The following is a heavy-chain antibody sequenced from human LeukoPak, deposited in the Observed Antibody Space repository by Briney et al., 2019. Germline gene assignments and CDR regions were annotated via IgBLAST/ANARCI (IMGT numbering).Heavy chain of an antibody. D-gene: IGHD2-15*01. CDR3: ARRGYCSGGSCYSGAVWFDP. CDR1: GYTFTSYG. J-gene: IGHJ5*02. CDR2: ISAYNGNT. Sequence: ASVKVSCKASGYTFTSYGISWVRQAPGQGLEWMGWISAYNGNTNYAQKLQGRVTMTTDTSTSTAYMELRSLRSDDTAVYCCARRGYCSGGSCYSGAVWFDPWGQGTLVTVSS. V-gene: IGHV1-18*01.